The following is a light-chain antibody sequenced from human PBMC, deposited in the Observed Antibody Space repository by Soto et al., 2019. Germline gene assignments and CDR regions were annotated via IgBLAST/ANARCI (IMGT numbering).Light chain of an antibody. V-gene: IGKV3-11*01. CDR2: GAS. Sequence: EIVLTQSPDTLSLSPGERASLSCRASQSVHTFLAWYQQRPGQPPRLLIYGASTRATGVPARFSGSGSGTAFTLTISSLEPEDFAVYYCHQRSNWPPDTFGHGTRLDI. CDR1: QSVHTF. CDR3: HQRSNWPPDT. J-gene: IGKJ5*01.